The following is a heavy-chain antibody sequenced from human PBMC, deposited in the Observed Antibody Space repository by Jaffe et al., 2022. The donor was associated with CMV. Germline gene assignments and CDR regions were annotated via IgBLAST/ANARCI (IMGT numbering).Heavy chain of an antibody. Sequence: QVQLQQWGAGLLKPSETLSLTCAVYGGSFSGYYWSWIRQPPGKGLEWIGEINHSGSTNYNPSLKSRVTISVDTSKNQFSLKLSSVTAADTAVYYCARLGSGSTSCYDVCYYYYYMDVWGKGTTVTVSS. J-gene: IGHJ6*03. CDR3: ARLGSGSTSCYDVCYYYYYMDV. D-gene: IGHD2-2*01. V-gene: IGHV4-34*01. CDR1: GGSFSGYY. CDR2: INHSGST.